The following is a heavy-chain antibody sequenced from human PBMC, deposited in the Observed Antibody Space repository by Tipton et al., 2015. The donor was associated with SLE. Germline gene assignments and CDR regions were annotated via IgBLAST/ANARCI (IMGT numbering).Heavy chain of an antibody. CDR2: IYYSGST. CDR1: GGSISSYY. CDR3: ARGNYYYGSAAFDI. J-gene: IGHJ3*02. V-gene: IGHV4-59*01. Sequence: TLSLTCTVSGGSISSYYWSWIRQPPGKGLEWIGYIYYSGSTNHNPSLKSRVTISVDTSKNQFSLKLSSVTAADTAVYYCARGNYYYGSAAFDIWGQGTMVTVSS. D-gene: IGHD3-10*01.